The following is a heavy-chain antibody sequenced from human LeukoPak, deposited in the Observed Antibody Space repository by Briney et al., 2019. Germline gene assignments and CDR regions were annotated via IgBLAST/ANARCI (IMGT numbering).Heavy chain of an antibody. CDR3: ARDYMVFVSNWYFDL. V-gene: IGHV3-48*04. Sequence: PGGSLRLSCAASGFDVAFYGMNWVRQAPGKGLEWVSYISMNSETIFYADSVTDRFTISRDNAKNSLYLQMNSLRAEDTAIYYCARDYMVFVSNWYFDLWGRGTLVTVSS. J-gene: IGHJ2*01. D-gene: IGHD3-10*01. CDR1: GFDVAFYG. CDR2: ISMNSETI.